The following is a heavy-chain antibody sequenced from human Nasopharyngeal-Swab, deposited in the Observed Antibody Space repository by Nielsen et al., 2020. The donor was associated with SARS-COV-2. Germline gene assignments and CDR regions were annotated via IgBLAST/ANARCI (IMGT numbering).Heavy chain of an antibody. CDR3: ARVGVGVTTTKGGYFDY. V-gene: IGHV3-11*06. J-gene: IGHJ4*02. CDR2: ISSSSRYI. Sequence: GESLKISCSASGFTFRYYYMSWVRQAPGKGLEWISYISSSSRYINYADSVKGRFTLSRDNAKNSLYLQMNSLRAEDTAVYYCARVGVGVTTTKGGYFDYWGQGTLVTVAS. CDR1: GFTFRYYY. D-gene: IGHD4-17*01.